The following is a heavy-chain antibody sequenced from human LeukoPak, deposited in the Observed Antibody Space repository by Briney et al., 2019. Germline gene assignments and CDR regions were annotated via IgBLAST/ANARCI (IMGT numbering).Heavy chain of an antibody. D-gene: IGHD6-13*01. CDR2: IHYSGST. CDR3: ARAAAGGYYYYGMDV. Sequence: SQTLSLTCTVSGGSISSGGYYWSWIRQHPGKGLEWFGYIHYSGSTYYNPSLKSRVTISVDTSKNQFSLKLSSVTAADTAVYYCARAAAGGYYYYGMDVWGKGTTVTVSS. V-gene: IGHV4-31*03. CDR1: GGSISSGGYY. J-gene: IGHJ6*04.